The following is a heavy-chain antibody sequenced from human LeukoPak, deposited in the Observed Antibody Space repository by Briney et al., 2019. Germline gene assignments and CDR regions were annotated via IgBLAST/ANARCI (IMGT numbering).Heavy chain of an antibody. CDR1: GFTFSSYW. D-gene: IGHD3-10*01. Sequence: PGGSLRLSCAASGFTFSSYWMHWVRQAPGKGLVWVSRISSDGSTTSYADSVKGRFTISRDNAKNTLYLQMSSLRAEDTAVYYCAKGSSGGSGSERYWGQGTLVTVSS. V-gene: IGHV3-74*01. CDR3: AKGSSGGSGSERY. CDR2: ISSDGSTT. J-gene: IGHJ1*01.